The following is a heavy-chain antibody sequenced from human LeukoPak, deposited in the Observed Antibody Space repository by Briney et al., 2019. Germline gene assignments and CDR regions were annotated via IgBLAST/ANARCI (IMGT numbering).Heavy chain of an antibody. J-gene: IGHJ6*02. Sequence: ASAKVSCKSSGYTFTGYYIHWVRQAPGQGPEWMGWIIPNSGGTNYAQKFQGRVSMTRDTSISTAYMELDGLISDDTAVYYCAKEKGYCSSTSCYPYYGMDVWGQGTTVTVSS. V-gene: IGHV1-2*02. CDR2: IIPNSGGT. CDR1: GYTFTGYY. D-gene: IGHD2-2*01. CDR3: AKEKGYCSSTSCYPYYGMDV.